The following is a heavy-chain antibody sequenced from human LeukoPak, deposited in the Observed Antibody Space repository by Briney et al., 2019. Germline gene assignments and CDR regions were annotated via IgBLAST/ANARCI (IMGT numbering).Heavy chain of an antibody. Sequence: PGGSLRLSCAASGFTFSSYSMNWVRQAPGKGLEWVSSISSSSYIYYADSVKGRFTISRDNAKNSLYLQMNSRRAEDTAVYYCAREGNWSGDYMDVWGKGTTVIVSS. CDR3: AREGNWSGDYMDV. CDR2: ISSSSYI. V-gene: IGHV3-21*01. CDR1: GFTFSSYS. J-gene: IGHJ6*03. D-gene: IGHD1-20*01.